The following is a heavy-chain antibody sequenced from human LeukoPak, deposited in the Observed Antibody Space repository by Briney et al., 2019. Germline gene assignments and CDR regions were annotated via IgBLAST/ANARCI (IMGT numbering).Heavy chain of an antibody. Sequence: GGSLRLSCAASGFTFSSYSMNWVRQAPGEGLEWVSSISSSSSYIYYADSVKGRFTISRDNAKNSLYLQMNSLRAEDTAVYYCARDRSLVGDVWGKGTTVTVSS. CDR3: ARDRSLVGDV. CDR1: GFTFSSYS. J-gene: IGHJ6*04. D-gene: IGHD2-2*01. V-gene: IGHV3-21*01. CDR2: ISSSSSYI.